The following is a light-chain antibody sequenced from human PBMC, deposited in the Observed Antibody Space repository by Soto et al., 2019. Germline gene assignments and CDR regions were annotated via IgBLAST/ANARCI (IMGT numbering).Light chain of an antibody. V-gene: IGLV2-14*01. CDR2: DVS. J-gene: IGLJ1*01. Sequence: QSALTHPASMSVSPGQSITISCTGTSSDVGGYNYVSWYQQHPGKAPKLMIYDVSNRPSGVSNRFSGSKSGNTASLTISGLQAEDEADYYCGSYTSSSSYVFGTGTKVTVL. CDR3: GSYTSSSSYV. CDR1: SSDVGGYNY.